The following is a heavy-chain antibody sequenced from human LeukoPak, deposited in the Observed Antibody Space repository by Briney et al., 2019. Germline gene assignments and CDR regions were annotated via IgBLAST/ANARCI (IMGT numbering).Heavy chain of an antibody. CDR3: ASWVSNSSGYQGNDY. CDR2: IYTSGST. Sequence: PSETLSLTCTVSGGSISSYYWSWIRQPAGKGLEWIGRIYTSGSTNYNLSLKSRVTMSVDTSKNQFSLKLSSVTAADTAVYYCASWVSNSSGYQGNDYWGQGTLVTVSS. J-gene: IGHJ4*02. D-gene: IGHD3-22*01. CDR1: GGSISSYY. V-gene: IGHV4-4*07.